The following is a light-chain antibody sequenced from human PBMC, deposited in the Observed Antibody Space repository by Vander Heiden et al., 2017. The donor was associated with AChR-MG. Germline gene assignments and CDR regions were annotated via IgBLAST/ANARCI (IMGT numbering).Light chain of an antibody. CDR2: DVS. Sequence: QSALTQPASVPGSPGQSITIPCTGTSSDVGGYNYVSWYQQHPGKAPKLMIYDVSNRPSGVSNRFSGSKSGNTASLTISGLQAEDEADYYCSSYTSSSHVVFGGGTKLTVL. CDR1: SSDVGGYNY. J-gene: IGLJ2*01. V-gene: IGLV2-14*03. CDR3: SSYTSSSHVV.